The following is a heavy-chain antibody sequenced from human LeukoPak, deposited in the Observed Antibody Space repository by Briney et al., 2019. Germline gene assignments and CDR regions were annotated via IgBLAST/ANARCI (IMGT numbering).Heavy chain of an antibody. CDR1: GFTFSDYY. CDR3: AGEDPPGTQPY. D-gene: IGHD6-13*01. CDR2: ISSSGSTI. Sequence: PGGSLRLSCAASGFTFSDYYMSWIRQAPGKGLEWVSYISSSGSTIYYADSVKGRFTISRDNAKNSLYPQMNSLRAEDTAVYYCAGEDPPGTQPYWGQGTLVTVSS. V-gene: IGHV3-11*01. J-gene: IGHJ4*02.